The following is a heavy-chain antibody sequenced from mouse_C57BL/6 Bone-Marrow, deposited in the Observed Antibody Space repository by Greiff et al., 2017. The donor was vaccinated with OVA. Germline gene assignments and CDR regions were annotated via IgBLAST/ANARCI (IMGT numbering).Heavy chain of an antibody. CDR3: ARPSSYTFYYFDY. V-gene: IGHV5-12*01. D-gene: IGHD1-1*01. J-gene: IGHJ2*01. CDR2: ISNGGGST. Sequence: DVHLVESGGGLVQPGGSLKLSCAASGFTFSDYYMYWVRQTPEKRLEWVAYISNGGGSTYYPDTVKGRFTISRDNAKNTLYLQMSRLKSEDTAMYYCARPSSYTFYYFDYWGQGTTLTVSS. CDR1: GFTFSDYY.